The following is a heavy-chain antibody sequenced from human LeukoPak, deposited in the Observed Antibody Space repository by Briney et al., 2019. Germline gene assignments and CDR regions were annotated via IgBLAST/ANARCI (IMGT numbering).Heavy chain of an antibody. J-gene: IGHJ6*03. CDR3: ARGWDYKNYYYFMDV. Sequence: GGSLRLSCAASGFTFSNYWMSWVRQAPGKGLEWVANIKQDGGEKYYVDSVKGRFTISRDNAKSSLYLQTDSLRAEDTAVYFCARGWDYKNYYYFMDVWGKGTTVTVSS. CDR2: IKQDGGEK. D-gene: IGHD1-7*01. V-gene: IGHV3-7*01. CDR1: GFTFSNYW.